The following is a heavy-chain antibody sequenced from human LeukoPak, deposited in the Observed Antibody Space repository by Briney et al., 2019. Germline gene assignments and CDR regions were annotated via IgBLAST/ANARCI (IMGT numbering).Heavy chain of an antibody. V-gene: IGHV3-21*01. J-gene: IGHJ4*02. CDR1: GFTFSSYS. CDR3: ARDQLERLPAVDY. D-gene: IGHD1-1*01. Sequence: GGSLRLSCAASGFTFSSYSMNWVRQAPGKGLEWVSSISSSSSYIYYADSVKGRFTISRDNAKNSLYLQMNSLRAEDTAVYYCARDQLERLPAVDYWGQGTLVTVSS. CDR2: ISSSSSYI.